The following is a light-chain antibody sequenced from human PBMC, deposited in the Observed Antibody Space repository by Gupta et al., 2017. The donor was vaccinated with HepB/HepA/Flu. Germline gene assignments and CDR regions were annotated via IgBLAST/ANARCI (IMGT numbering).Light chain of an antibody. J-gene: IGKJ1*01. CDR2: WAS. CDR3: QQYYSTPQT. CDR1: QSVLYTSDNENY. Sequence: DIVMTQSPDSLAVSLGERATINCKSSQSVLYTSDNENYLAWYQQKPGQPPKLLVYWASTRESGVPDRFSGSGSGTDFTLTISSLLAEDVAVYYCQQYYSTPQTFGQGTKVEI. V-gene: IGKV4-1*01.